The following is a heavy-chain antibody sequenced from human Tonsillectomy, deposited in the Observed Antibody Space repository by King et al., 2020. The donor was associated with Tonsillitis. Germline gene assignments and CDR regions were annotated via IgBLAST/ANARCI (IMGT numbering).Heavy chain of an antibody. CDR2: IYYSGST. J-gene: IGHJ4*02. V-gene: IGHV4-59*01. D-gene: IGHD2-15*01. CDR1: GGSISSYY. CDR3: ARDTGRLLPFDY. Sequence: QVQLQESGPGLVKPSETLSLTCTVSGGSISSYYWSWIRQPPGKGLEWIGYIYYSGSTNYNPSLKSRVTISVETSKNQFSLKLSSVTAADTAVYYCARDTGRLLPFDYWGQGTLVTVSS.